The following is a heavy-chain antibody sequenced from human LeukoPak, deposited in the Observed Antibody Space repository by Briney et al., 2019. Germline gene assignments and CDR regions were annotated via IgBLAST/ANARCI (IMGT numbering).Heavy chain of an antibody. CDR2: ISGSGGST. J-gene: IGHJ3*02. CDR1: GLTFSSYA. CDR3: AKDPYSSSIGADAFDI. Sequence: GGSLRLSCAASGLTFSSYAMSWVRQAPGKGLEWVSAISGSGGSTYYADSVKGRFTISRDNSKNTLYLQMNSLRAEDTAVYYCAKDPYSSSIGADAFDIWGQGTMVTVSS. D-gene: IGHD6-6*01. V-gene: IGHV3-23*01.